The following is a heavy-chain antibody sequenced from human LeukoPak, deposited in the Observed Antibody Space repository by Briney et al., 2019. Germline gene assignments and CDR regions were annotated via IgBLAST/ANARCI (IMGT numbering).Heavy chain of an antibody. V-gene: IGHV4-30-2*01. Sequence: PSQTLSLTCAVSGGSISSGGYSWSWIRQPPGKGLEWIGYIYHSGRTYYNPSLKSRVTISVDRSKNQFSLKLSSVTAADTAVYYCASSSSSWYRADYWGQGTLVTVSS. D-gene: IGHD6-13*01. CDR2: IYHSGRT. CDR1: GGSISSGGYS. CDR3: ASSSSSWYRADY. J-gene: IGHJ4*02.